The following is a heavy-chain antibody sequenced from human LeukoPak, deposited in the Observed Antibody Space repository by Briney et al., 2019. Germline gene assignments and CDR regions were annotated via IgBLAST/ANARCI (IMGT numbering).Heavy chain of an antibody. Sequence: PGGSLRLSCVASGFSFSDYSMNWVRQAPGKGLEWVSAISGGGDRTYYADSVKGRFTISRDNSKNTLNLQMNSLRDEDTAVYYCAKEVGVGHMDVWGKGTTVTVSS. CDR2: ISGGGDRT. CDR1: GFSFSDYS. D-gene: IGHD2-15*01. V-gene: IGHV3-23*01. CDR3: AKEVGVGHMDV. J-gene: IGHJ6*03.